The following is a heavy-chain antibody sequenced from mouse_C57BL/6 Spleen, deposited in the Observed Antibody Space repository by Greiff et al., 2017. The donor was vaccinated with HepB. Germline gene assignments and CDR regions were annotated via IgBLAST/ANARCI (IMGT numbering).Heavy chain of an antibody. CDR3: ARSGYYGSSYEDFDV. J-gene: IGHJ1*03. CDR2: INPSTGGT. D-gene: IGHD1-1*01. V-gene: IGHV1-42*01. CDR1: GYSFTGYY. Sequence: EVQLQQSGPELVKPGASVKISCKASGYSFTGYYMNWVKQSPEKSLEWIGEINPSTGGTTYNQKFKAKATLTVDKSSSTAYMQLKSLTSEDSAVYYCARSGYYGSSYEDFDVWGTGTTVTVSS.